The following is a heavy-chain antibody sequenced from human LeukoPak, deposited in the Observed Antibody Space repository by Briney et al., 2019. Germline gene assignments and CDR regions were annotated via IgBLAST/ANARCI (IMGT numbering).Heavy chain of an antibody. CDR1: GYTFTDYY. Sequence: ASVKVSCKASGYTFTDYYIHWVRQAPGPGLEWMSWINPNSGDKRSAQKFQGRLSMTSDTSMSTAYMELSSLRSDDTAIYYCAREFCTGGGKCSKTCDYWGQGTLVTVSS. CDR3: AREFCTGGGKCSKTCDY. V-gene: IGHV1-2*02. D-gene: IGHD2-8*02. CDR2: INPNSGDK. J-gene: IGHJ4*02.